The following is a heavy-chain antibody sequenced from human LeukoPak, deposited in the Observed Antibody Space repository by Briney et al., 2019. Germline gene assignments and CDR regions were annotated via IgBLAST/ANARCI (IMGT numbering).Heavy chain of an antibody. CDR3: ARDGIVVVPAAILDY. CDR1: GYTFTGYY. D-gene: IGHD2-2*02. V-gene: IGHV1-2*02. CDR2: INPNSGGT. Sequence: AASVKVSCKASGYTFTGYYMHWVRQAPGQGLEWMGWINPNSGGTNYAQKFQGRVTMTRDTSISTAYMELSRLRSDDTAVYYCARDGIVVVPAAILDYWGQGTLVTVSS. J-gene: IGHJ4*02.